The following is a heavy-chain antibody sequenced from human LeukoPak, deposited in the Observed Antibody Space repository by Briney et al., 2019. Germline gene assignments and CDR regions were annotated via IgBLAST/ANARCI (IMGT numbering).Heavy chain of an antibody. CDR2: IGISSGNT. D-gene: IGHD5-12*01. J-gene: IGHJ4*01. V-gene: IGHV3-48*01. CDR3: ARDHRYAFDN. CDR1: GFNFIDYS. Sequence: GGSLRLSCAASGFNFIDYSMNWVRQALGKGLEWISYIGISSGNTKYADSVKGRLTISRDKARNSLYLQMNSLRVEDTAMYYCARDHRYAFDNWGHGTLVTVSS.